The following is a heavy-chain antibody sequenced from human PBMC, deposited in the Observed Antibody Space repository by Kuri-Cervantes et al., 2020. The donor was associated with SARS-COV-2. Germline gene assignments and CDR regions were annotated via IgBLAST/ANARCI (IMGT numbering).Heavy chain of an antibody. J-gene: IGHJ4*02. CDR2: ISSSSSYI. Sequence: GGSLRLSCAASGFTFSSYSMNWVRQAPGKGLEWVSSISSSSSYIYYADSVKGRFTISRGNAKNSLYLQMNSLRAEDTAVYYCAREGEVIVVVPAAIPAGFDYWGQGTLVTVSS. CDR1: GFTFSSYS. CDR3: AREGEVIVVVPAAIPAGFDY. D-gene: IGHD2-2*02. V-gene: IGHV3-21*04.